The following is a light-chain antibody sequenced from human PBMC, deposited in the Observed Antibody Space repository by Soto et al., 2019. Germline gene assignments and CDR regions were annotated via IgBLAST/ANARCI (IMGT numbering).Light chain of an antibody. CDR1: SSNIGSKT. V-gene: IGLV1-44*01. J-gene: IGLJ2*01. Sequence: QSVLTQPPSASGTPGQRVTISCSGSSSNIGSKTVNWYQQLPGTAPKLLIYSTNQRPSGVPDRFSGSKSGTSGCLAISGLRAEYEEDYYCAAWDDRLNGVVFGGGTKLTVL. CDR3: AAWDDRLNGVV. CDR2: STN.